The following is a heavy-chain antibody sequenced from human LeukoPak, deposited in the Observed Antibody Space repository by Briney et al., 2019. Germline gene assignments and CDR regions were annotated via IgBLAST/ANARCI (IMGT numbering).Heavy chain of an antibody. J-gene: IGHJ4*02. CDR3: ATVKNWNDDVPFDY. CDR2: VDPEDGET. D-gene: IGHD1-1*01. CDR1: GYTFTDYY. V-gene: IGHV1-69-2*01. Sequence: ASVKISCKVSGYTFTDYYMHWVQQAPGKGLEWMGLVDPEDGETIYAEKFQGRVTITADTSTDTAYMELSSLRSEDTAVYYCATVKNWNDDVPFDYWGQGTLVTVSS.